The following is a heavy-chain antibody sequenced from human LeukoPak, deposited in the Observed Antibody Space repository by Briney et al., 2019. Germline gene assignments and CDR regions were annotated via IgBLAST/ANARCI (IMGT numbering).Heavy chain of an antibody. J-gene: IGHJ5*02. Sequence: GESLKISCKGSGYTFTNYWIGWVRQMPGKGLEWMGIIYPGDSDTTYSPSFQGQVTISADKSISTAYLQWSSLKASDTAMYYCARSRSNSWAGFDPWGQGTLVTVSS. CDR1: GYTFTNYW. CDR2: IYPGDSDT. V-gene: IGHV5-51*01. D-gene: IGHD6-13*01. CDR3: ARSRSNSWAGFDP.